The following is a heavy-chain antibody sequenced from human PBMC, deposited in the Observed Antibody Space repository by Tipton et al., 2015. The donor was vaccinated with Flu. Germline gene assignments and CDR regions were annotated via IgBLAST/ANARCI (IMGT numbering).Heavy chain of an antibody. CDR3: ARHRVAVSSLWGWFDP. J-gene: IGHJ5*02. Sequence: TLSLTCSVSGGSVGSSYWGWVRQSPGKGLEWIGYTSYTGNTYYNPSLKTRVTISVDTSKNQFSLDLTSMTAADTAVYHCARHRVAVSSLWGWFDPWGHGTLVTVSS. CDR2: TSYTGNT. V-gene: IGHV4-59*08. CDR1: GGSVGSSY. D-gene: IGHD2-15*01.